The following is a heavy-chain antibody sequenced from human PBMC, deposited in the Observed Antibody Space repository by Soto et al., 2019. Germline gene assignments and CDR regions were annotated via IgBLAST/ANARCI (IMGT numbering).Heavy chain of an antibody. V-gene: IGHV1-8*01. CDR3: ARGASP. CDR2: MNPNTGNT. J-gene: IGHJ5*02. Sequence: QVPLVQSGAEVKKPGASVKASCKASGYTFTSSDINWVRQATGQGLEWMGWMNPNTGNTGYAQKFQGRITLTRSTSISTAYLELSSLNSDDSAVYYCARGASPWGQGTLVTVSS. CDR1: GYTFTSSD.